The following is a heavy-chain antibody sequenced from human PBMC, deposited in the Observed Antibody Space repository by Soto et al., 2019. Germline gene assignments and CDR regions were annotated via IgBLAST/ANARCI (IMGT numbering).Heavy chain of an antibody. D-gene: IGHD3-10*01. CDR2: LSAYNGNT. J-gene: IGHJ4*02. CDR3: ARFYASGSYPYDY. CDR1: GYTFTTYG. Sequence: ASGKVSCKASGYTFTTYGISWVRQAPGQGLEWMGWLSAYNGNTNYAQNLQGRVTMTTDTSTSTAYMALRSLRSDDTAVYYCARFYASGSYPYDYWGQGTLVTVSS. V-gene: IGHV1-18*01.